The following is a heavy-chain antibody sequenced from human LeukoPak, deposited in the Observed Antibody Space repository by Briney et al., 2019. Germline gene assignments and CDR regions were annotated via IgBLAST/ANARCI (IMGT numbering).Heavy chain of an antibody. Sequence: SETLSLTCAVSGYSISSGYYWGRIRQPPGKGLEWIGSIYHSGSTYYNPSLKSRVTISVDTSKNQFSLKLSSVTAADTAVYYCARTYSSTSLFIDYWGQGTLVTVSS. D-gene: IGHD2-2*01. J-gene: IGHJ4*02. V-gene: IGHV4-38-2*01. CDR3: ARTYSSTSLFIDY. CDR1: GYSISSGYY. CDR2: IYHSGST.